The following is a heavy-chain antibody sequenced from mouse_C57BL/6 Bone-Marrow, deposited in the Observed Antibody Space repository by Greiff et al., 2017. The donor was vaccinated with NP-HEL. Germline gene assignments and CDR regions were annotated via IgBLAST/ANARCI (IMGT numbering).Heavy chain of an antibody. D-gene: IGHD2-3*01. CDR2: IHPNSGST. Sequence: QVQLKQPGAELVKPGASVKLSCKASGYTFTSYWMHWVKQRPGQGLEWIGMIHPNSGSTNYNEKFKSKATLTVDKSSSTAYMQLSSLTSEDSAVYYCARWLLHYYFDYWGQGTTLTVSS. V-gene: IGHV1-64*01. J-gene: IGHJ2*01. CDR3: ARWLLHYYFDY. CDR1: GYTFTSYW.